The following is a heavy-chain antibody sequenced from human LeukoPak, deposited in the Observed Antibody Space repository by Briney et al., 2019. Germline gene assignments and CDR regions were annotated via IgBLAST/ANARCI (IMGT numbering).Heavy chain of an antibody. CDR3: ARGKQLRWNY. Sequence: SGTLSLTCAVSGGSISSNNWWGWVRQPPGKGLEWIGEIYHSGSTNYNPSLKSRVTISVDTSKNQFSLKLSSVTAADTAVYYCARGKQLRWNYWGQGTLVTVSS. CDR1: GGSISSNNW. CDR2: IYHSGST. D-gene: IGHD5-18*01. V-gene: IGHV4-4*02. J-gene: IGHJ4*02.